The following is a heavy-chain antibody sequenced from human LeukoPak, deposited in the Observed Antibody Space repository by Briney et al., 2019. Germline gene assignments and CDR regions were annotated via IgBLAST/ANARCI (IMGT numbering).Heavy chain of an antibody. D-gene: IGHD4-23*01. V-gene: IGHV4-59*08. J-gene: IGHJ3*02. CDR2: IYYSGST. CDR3: ARHSVASDAFDI. CDR1: GGPISSYY. Sequence: SETLSLTCTVSGGPISSYYWSWIRQPPGKGLEWIGCIYYSGSTNYNPSLKSRVTISVDTSKNQFSLKLSSVTAADTAVYYCARHSVASDAFDIWGQGTMVTVSS.